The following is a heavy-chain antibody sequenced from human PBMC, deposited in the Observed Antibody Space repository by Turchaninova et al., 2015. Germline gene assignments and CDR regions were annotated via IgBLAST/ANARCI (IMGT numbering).Heavy chain of an antibody. CDR3: ARKTTDDDRFDI. D-gene: IGHD4-17*01. CDR1: GGCIRMGGDA. V-gene: IGHV4-30-2*01. CDR2: IEQSGST. J-gene: IGHJ3*02. Sequence: GGCIRMGGDAWAWIRRAAGGGLEWIGDIEQSGSTYDNPSLKSRDTITPDRSKNQFSQNLSSVTAADTAVYYCARKTTDDDRFDIWGRGTMVTVSS.